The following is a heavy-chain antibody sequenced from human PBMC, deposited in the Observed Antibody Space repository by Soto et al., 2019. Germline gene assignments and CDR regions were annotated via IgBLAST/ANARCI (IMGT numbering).Heavy chain of an antibody. CDR3: ARTGAGLRYFDWLLHDAFDI. D-gene: IGHD3-9*01. CDR2: IYYSGST. CDR1: SGSISSSSDY. V-gene: IGHV4-39*01. Sequence: SDTLSITCTVSSGSISSSSDYWVFISHPPWKWLDWIGSIYYSGSTYYNPSLKSRVTISVDTSKNQFSLKLSSVTAADTAVYYCARTGAGLRYFDWLLHDAFDIWGQGTMVTVSS. J-gene: IGHJ3*02.